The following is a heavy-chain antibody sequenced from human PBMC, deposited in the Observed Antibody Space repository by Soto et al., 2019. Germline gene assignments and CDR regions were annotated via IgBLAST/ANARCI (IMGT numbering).Heavy chain of an antibody. J-gene: IGHJ3*01. Sequence: QVQLVQSGAEVKKPGASVTVSCKASGYTFTSSGMSWVRQAPGQGLEWMGWISAHTGSSEYAQRFQGRVTMTTDRATSTSSMELRSLRSDDKAVYYCARAFFYQGSDSRGYSFDAFEFWGPGTLVTVSS. D-gene: IGHD3-22*01. CDR3: ARAFFYQGSDSRGYSFDAFEF. CDR2: ISAHTGSS. CDR1: GYTFTSSG. V-gene: IGHV1-18*01.